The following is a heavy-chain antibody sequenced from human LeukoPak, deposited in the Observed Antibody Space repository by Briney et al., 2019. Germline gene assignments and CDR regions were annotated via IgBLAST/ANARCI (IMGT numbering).Heavy chain of an antibody. V-gene: IGHV4-59*01. CDR1: GGSISSYY. CDR2: IYYSGYT. CDR3: ARTTMVRGTYYMDV. Sequence: SETLSLTCTVSGGSISSYYWSWIRQPPGKGLEWIGYIYYSGYTNYNPSLKSRVTISVDTSKNQFSLKLSSVTAADTAVYYCARTTMVRGTYYMDVWGKGTTVTISS. D-gene: IGHD3-10*01. J-gene: IGHJ6*03.